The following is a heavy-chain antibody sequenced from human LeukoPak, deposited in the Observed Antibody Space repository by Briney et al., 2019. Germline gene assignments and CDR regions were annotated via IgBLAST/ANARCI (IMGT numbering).Heavy chain of an antibody. D-gene: IGHD6-19*01. J-gene: IGHJ4*02. Sequence: PGGSLRLSCAASGFTFSSYEMKWVRQAPGKGLEWVSYISSSGSTIYYADSVKGRFTISRDNAKNSLYLQMNSLRAEDAAVYYCARAGYSSGSPPKCFDYWGQGTLVTVSS. CDR1: GFTFSSYE. CDR3: ARAGYSSGSPPKCFDY. CDR2: ISSSGSTI. V-gene: IGHV3-48*03.